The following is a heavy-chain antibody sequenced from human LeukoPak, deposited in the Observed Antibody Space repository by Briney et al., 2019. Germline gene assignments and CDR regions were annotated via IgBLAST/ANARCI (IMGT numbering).Heavy chain of an antibody. V-gene: IGHV1-8*01. Sequence: ASVKVSCKASGYTFTSYDINWVRQATGQGLEWMGCMNPNSGNRGYAQKFQGRVTMTRNTSISTAYMELNSLRPEDTAMYYCARTYYDILTGYLGFDPWGQGTLVTVSS. D-gene: IGHD3-9*01. CDR2: MNPNSGNR. CDR1: GYTFTSYD. CDR3: ARTYYDILTGYLGFDP. J-gene: IGHJ5*02.